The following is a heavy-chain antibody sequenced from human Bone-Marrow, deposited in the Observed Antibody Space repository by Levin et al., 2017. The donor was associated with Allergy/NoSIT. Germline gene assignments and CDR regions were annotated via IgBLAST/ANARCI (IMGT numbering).Heavy chain of an antibody. V-gene: IGHV1-69*13. CDR1: GGTYRRFL. J-gene: IGHJ6*02. CDR3: AYVPVFETAGDYFYYAMDV. Sequence: SVKVSCKASGGTYRRFLIAWVRQAPGQGLEWMGDIIPISSTTNYSQKFQGRVTITADESSSTGYMELSSLRSDDTALYYCAYVPVFETAGDYFYYAMDVWGQGTTVTVSS. D-gene: IGHD3-10*02. CDR2: IIPISSTT.